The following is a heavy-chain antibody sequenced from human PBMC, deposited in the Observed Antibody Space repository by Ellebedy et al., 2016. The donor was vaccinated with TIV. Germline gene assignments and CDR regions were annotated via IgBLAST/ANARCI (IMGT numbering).Heavy chain of an antibody. CDR3: ARTYSSGWYDWFDP. CDR1: GGSISSYY. Sequence: GSLRLSXTVSGGSISSYYWSWIRQPPGKGLEWIGYIYYSGSTTYNPSLKSRVTLSVDTSKDQFSLKLSSVTAAATAVYHCARTYSSGWYDWFDPWGQGTLVTVSS. J-gene: IGHJ5*02. V-gene: IGHV4-59*01. D-gene: IGHD6-19*01. CDR2: IYYSGST.